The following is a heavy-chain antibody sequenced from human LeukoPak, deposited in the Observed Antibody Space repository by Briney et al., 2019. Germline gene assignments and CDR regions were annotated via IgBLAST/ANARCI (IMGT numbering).Heavy chain of an antibody. CDR3: ARGRPHGNDY. Sequence: GGSLRLSCAASGFTFSSYWVDWVRQAPGKGLVWVSRIASDGSSTTYADSVKGRFSISRDNAKNTLYLQMNSLRVEDTAVYYCARGRPHGNDYWGQGTLVTVSS. D-gene: IGHD4-23*01. CDR2: IASDGSST. CDR1: GFTFSSYW. V-gene: IGHV3-74*01. J-gene: IGHJ4*02.